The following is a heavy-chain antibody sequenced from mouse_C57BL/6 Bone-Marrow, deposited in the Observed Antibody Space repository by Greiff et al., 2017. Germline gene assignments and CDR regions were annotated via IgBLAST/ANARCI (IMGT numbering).Heavy chain of an antibody. CDR2: ISDGGSYT. J-gene: IGHJ2*01. CDR3: ARDRGQLRLNYFDH. D-gene: IGHD3-2*02. Sequence: EVQRVESGGGLVKPGGSLKLSCAASGFTFSSYAMSWVRQTPEKRLEWVATISDGGSYTYYPDNVKGRFTISRDNAKNNLYLQMSHLKSEDTAMYYCARDRGQLRLNYFDHWGQGTTLTVSS. CDR1: GFTFSSYA. V-gene: IGHV5-4*01.